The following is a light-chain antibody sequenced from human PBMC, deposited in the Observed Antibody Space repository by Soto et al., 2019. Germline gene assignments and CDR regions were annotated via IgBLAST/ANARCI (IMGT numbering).Light chain of an antibody. V-gene: IGKV3-11*01. CDR3: QQRSTWPRIT. J-gene: IGKJ4*01. CDR2: DAS. Sequence: EIALTQSPATLSLSPGERATLSCRASQSVNSYLAWYQRKPGQAPRLLITDASNRATGIRARFSGSGSGTDFTITISSLEPEDFAVYCCQQRSTWPRITFGGGTKVEIK. CDR1: QSVNSY.